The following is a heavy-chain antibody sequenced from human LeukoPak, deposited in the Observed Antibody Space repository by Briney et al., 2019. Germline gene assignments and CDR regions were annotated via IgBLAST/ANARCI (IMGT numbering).Heavy chain of an antibody. CDR2: IYPGDSDT. D-gene: IGHD3-22*01. CDR1: GYSFTSYW. J-gene: IGHJ4*02. V-gene: IGHV5-51*01. CDR3: ARASAAPLYYYDSSGYFDY. Sequence: GESLKISCKGSGYSFTSYWIGWVRQMPGKGLEWMGIIYPGDSDTRYSPSFQGQVAISADKSISTAYLQWSSLKASDTAMYYCARASAAPLYYYDSSGYFDYWGQGTLVTVSS.